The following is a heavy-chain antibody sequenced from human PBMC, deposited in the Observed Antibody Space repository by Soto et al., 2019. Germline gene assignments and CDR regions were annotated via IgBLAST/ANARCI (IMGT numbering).Heavy chain of an antibody. CDR1: GFTFSSYW. J-gene: IGHJ4*02. CDR2: INPDGSEK. V-gene: IGHV3-7*01. CDR3: ARTMTARTDDY. Sequence: EVHLVESGGGLVLPGGSLRLSCAASGFTFSSYWMSWVRQTPGKGLEWVGNINPDGSEKYYVDSVRGRFTISRDNAANSLYLQMNSLRAEDTAVYHCARTMTARTDDYWGQGTLVTVSS. D-gene: IGHD3-22*01.